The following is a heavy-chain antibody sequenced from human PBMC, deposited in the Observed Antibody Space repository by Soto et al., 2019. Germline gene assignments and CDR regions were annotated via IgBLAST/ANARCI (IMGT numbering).Heavy chain of an antibody. V-gene: IGHV3-66*01. CDR1: GFTVSSNY. CDR3: ARDRGDYDSASYYFDY. Sequence: GGSLRLSCAASGFTVSSNYMSWVRQAPGKGLEWVSVIYSGGSTYYADSVKGRFTISRDNSKNTLYLQMNSLRAEDTAVYYCARDRGDYDSASYYFDYWGQGTLVTVSS. D-gene: IGHD3-10*01. CDR2: IYSGGST. J-gene: IGHJ4*02.